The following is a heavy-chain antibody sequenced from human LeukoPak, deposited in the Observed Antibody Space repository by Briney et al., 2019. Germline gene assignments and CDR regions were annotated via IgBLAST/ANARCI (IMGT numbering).Heavy chain of an antibody. Sequence: PGGSLRLSCAASGFTFSDYYMSWIRQAPGKGLEWVSYISSSSYTNYADSVKGRFTISRDNAKNSLYLQMNSLRAEDTAVYYCARDFEGGYEAFDYWGQGTLVTVSS. V-gene: IGHV3-11*05. CDR3: ARDFEGGYEAFDY. CDR2: ISSSSYT. J-gene: IGHJ4*02. CDR1: GFTFSDYY. D-gene: IGHD5-12*01.